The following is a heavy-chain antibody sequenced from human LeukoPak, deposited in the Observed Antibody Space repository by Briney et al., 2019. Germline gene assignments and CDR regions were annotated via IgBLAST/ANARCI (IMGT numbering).Heavy chain of an antibody. CDR1: GYTFTGYY. CDR2: INPNSGGT. CDR3: ARDLGLSVRYFDY. V-gene: IGHV1-2*02. Sequence: ASVKVSCKASGYTFTGYYMHWVRQAPGQGLEWMGWINPNSGGTNYAQKFQGRVTMTRDTSISTAYMELSRLGSDDTAVYYCARDLGLSVRYFDYWGQGTLVTVSS. J-gene: IGHJ4*02. D-gene: IGHD3-16*01.